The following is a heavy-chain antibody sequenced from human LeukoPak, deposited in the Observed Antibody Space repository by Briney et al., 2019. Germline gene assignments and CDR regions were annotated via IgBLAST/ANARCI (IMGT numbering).Heavy chain of an antibody. J-gene: IGHJ5*02. CDR3: ARATTLITGWFDP. CDR1: GGSISSSSYY. Sequence: SETLSLTCTVSGGSISSSSYYWSWIRQPPGKGLEWIGYIYYSGSTNYNPSLKSRVTMSVDTSKNQFSLKLNSVTAADTAVYYCARATTLITGWFDPWGQGTLVTVSP. CDR2: IYYSGST. V-gene: IGHV4-61*01. D-gene: IGHD4-17*01.